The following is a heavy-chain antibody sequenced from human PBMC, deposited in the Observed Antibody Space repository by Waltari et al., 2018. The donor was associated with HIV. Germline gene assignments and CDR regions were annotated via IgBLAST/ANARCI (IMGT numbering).Heavy chain of an antibody. Sequence: QVHLEQWGTGLLRPSETLSLTCAVYGGSFSGYYWSWIRQSPGRGREWIGEVNHVGRTNYSPSLKGRVTVSGDTSKNQFSLTMRSVTAADTAVYYCARDSAPGLAVDDDDGEFFYYGLDVWGQGTTVTVSS. CDR2: VNHVGRT. J-gene: IGHJ6*01. V-gene: IGHV4-34*01. CDR1: GGSFSGYY. CDR3: ARDSAPGLAVDDDDGEFFYYGLDV. D-gene: IGHD6-19*01.